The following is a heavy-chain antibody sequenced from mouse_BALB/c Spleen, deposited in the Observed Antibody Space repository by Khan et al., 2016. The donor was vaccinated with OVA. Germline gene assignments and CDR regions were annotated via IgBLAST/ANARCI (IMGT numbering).Heavy chain of an antibody. CDR2: ISYSGST. J-gene: IGHJ1*01. V-gene: IGHV3-2*02. CDR3: ARSDYDGYYWYFDV. CDR1: GYSITSDYA. Sequence: EVQLQESGPGLVKPSQSLSLTCTVTGYSITSDYAWNWIRQFPGNKLEWMGYISYSGSTSYNQSLKSRISITRDTSKNQFFLQLNSVTTEDTATYDCARSDYDGYYWYFDVWGAGTTVTVSS. D-gene: IGHD2-3*01.